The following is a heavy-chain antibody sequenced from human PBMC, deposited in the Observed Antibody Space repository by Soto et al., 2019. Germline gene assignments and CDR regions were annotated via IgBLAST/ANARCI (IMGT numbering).Heavy chain of an antibody. CDR1: GGTFSSYA. CDR3: ARGGLGYCSCGSCYSWDY. Sequence: QVQLVQSGAEVKKPGSSVKVSCKASGGTFSSYAISWVRQAPVQGLEWKGGNIPIFGTANYAQKFQGRVTITADESTSTAYMELSSLRSEDTAVYYCARGGLGYCSCGSCYSWDYWGQGTLVTVSS. J-gene: IGHJ4*02. CDR2: NIPIFGTA. V-gene: IGHV1-69*01. D-gene: IGHD2-15*01.